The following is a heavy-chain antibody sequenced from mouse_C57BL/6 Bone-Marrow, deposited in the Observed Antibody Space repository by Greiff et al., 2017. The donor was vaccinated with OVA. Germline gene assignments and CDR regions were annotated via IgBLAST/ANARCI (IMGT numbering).Heavy chain of an antibody. V-gene: IGHV5-6*01. CDR3: ARREAGTVDY. CDR2: ISSGGSYT. Sequence: DVQLVESGGDLVKPGGSLKLSCAASGFTFSSYGMSWVRQTPDKRLEWVATISSGGSYTYYPDSVKGRFTISRDNAKNTLYLQMSSLKSEDTAMYYCARREAGTVDYWGQGTTLTVSS. J-gene: IGHJ2*01. CDR1: GFTFSSYG. D-gene: IGHD4-1*01.